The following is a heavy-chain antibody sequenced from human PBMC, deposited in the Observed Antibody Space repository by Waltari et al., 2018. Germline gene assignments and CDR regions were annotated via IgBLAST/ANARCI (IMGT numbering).Heavy chain of an antibody. D-gene: IGHD6-13*01. V-gene: IGHV5-51*03. Sequence: EDQLVQSEAEVKKPGESLKISCKGSGYSFTSYWIVWVRQMPGKGLEHMGILFPGDSEIDDSPSFQGRVTIEADRSTDTAYLQGSTLKASDSAMYYCARMTGTGSRWRYWHLDLWGRGTLVTVSS. CDR3: ARMTGTGSRWRYWHLDL. CDR2: LFPGDSEI. J-gene: IGHJ2*01. CDR1: GYSFTSYW.